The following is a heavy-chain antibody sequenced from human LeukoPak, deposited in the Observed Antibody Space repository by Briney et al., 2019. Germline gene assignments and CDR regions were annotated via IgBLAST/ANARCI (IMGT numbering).Heavy chain of an antibody. CDR3: TRESVAVGTRYFDY. D-gene: IGHD4-23*01. J-gene: IGHJ4*02. V-gene: IGHV4-4*07. CDR2: LHTNEET. Sequence: ETLSLTCTVSGGSINGHYWTWIRQSTGKGLEWIGRLHTNEETIYNPSFKSRVTMSRDTSTNQFSLKLTSVTAADTAVYYCTRESVAVGTRYFDYWGQGILDTVSS. CDR1: GGSINGHY.